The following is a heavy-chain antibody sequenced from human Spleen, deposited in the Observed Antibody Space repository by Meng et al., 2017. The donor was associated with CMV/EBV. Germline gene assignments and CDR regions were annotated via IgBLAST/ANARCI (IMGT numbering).Heavy chain of an antibody. J-gene: IGHJ6*02. CDR1: GFTFSSYG. Sequence: GALRLSCAASGFTFSSYGMHWVRQAPGKGLEWVAVIWYDGSNKYYADSVKGRFTISRDNSKNTLYLQMNSLRAEDTAVYYCAKEGAYSNPYYYYYGMDVWGQGTTVTVSS. V-gene: IGHV3-33*06. CDR3: AKEGAYSNPYYYYYGMDV. CDR2: IWYDGSNK. D-gene: IGHD4-11*01.